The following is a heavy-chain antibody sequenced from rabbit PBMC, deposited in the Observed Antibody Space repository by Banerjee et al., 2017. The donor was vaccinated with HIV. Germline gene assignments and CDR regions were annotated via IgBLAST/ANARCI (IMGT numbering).Heavy chain of an antibody. CDR2: IYAGSTGTT. CDR3: ARDLAGVIGWNFNL. V-gene: IGHV1S40*01. CDR1: GFDFSDNA. J-gene: IGHJ4*01. D-gene: IGHD4-1*01. Sequence: QSLEESGGDLVKPEGSLTLTCKASGFDFSDNALCWFRQAPGKGLEWIGTIYAGSTGTTYYASWAKGRFTISKTSSTTVTLQMTSLTAADTATHFCARDLAGVIGWNFNLWGPGTLVTVS.